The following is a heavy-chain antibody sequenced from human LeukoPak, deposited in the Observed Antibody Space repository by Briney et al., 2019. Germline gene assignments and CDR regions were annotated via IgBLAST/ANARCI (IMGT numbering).Heavy chain of an antibody. D-gene: IGHD5-12*01. J-gene: IGHJ4*02. V-gene: IGHV3-48*02. CDR2: ISSGISTI. Sequence: PGGSLRLSCAASGLTFSIYNMNRVRQAPGKGLEWVSYISSGISTIYYADSVKGRFTISRDNAKNSLYLQMNSLRDEDTAVYYCARDVGGYGTKGSYFDYWGQGTLVTVSS. CDR3: ARDVGGYGTKGSYFDY. CDR1: GLTFSIYN.